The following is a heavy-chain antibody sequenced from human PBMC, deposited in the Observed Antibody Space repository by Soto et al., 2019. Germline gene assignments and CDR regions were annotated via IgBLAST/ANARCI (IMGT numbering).Heavy chain of an antibody. CDR3: ARDPWIQLWQWGDYYYGMDV. D-gene: IGHD5-18*01. Sequence: GGSLRLSCAASGFTFSSYGMHWVRQAPGKGLEWVAVIWYDGSNKYYADSVKGRFTISRDNSKNTLYLQMNSLRAEDTAVYYCARDPWIQLWQWGDYYYGMDVWGQGTTVTVSS. V-gene: IGHV3-33*01. J-gene: IGHJ6*02. CDR2: IWYDGSNK. CDR1: GFTFSSYG.